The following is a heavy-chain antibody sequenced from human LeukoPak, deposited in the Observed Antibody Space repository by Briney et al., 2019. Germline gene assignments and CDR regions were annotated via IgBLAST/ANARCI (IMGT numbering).Heavy chain of an antibody. V-gene: IGHV4-39*07. J-gene: IGHJ6*03. D-gene: IGHD5-18*01. Sequence: KTSETLSLTCTVSGGSISSSSYYWGWIRQPPGKGLEWIGSIYYSGSTYYNPSLKSRVTISVDTSKNQFSLQLNSVTPEDTAVYYCARTRGYGYGNPIYYYYYMDVWGKGTTVTVSS. CDR2: IYYSGST. CDR3: ARTRGYGYGNPIYYYYYMDV. CDR1: GGSISSSSYY.